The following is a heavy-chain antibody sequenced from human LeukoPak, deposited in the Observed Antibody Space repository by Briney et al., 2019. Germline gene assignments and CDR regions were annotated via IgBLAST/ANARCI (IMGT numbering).Heavy chain of an antibody. Sequence: GGSLRLSCAASGFTFSGYSMNWIRQAPGKGLEWVSYISLSSSTIYYADSVKGRFTISRDNAKNSLYLQMNSLRAEDTAVYYCARDITILGVIINFDYWGQGTLVTVSS. J-gene: IGHJ4*02. D-gene: IGHD3-3*01. V-gene: IGHV3-48*01. CDR2: ISLSSSTI. CDR1: GFTFSGYS. CDR3: ARDITILGVIINFDY.